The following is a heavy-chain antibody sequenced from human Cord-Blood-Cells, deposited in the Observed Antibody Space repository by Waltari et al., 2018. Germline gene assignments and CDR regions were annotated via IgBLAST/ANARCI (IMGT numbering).Heavy chain of an antibody. CDR3: ARTEGSYYFDY. CDR1: GYSISSGYY. J-gene: IGHJ4*02. Sequence: QVQLQESGPGLVKPSETLSLTCAVSGYSISSGYYWGWIRQPPGKGLEWIGSIYHSGSTYYNPSLKSRVTISVDTSKNQFSLKLSSVTAADTAVYYCARTEGSYYFDYWGQGTLVTVSS. CDR2: IYHSGST. V-gene: IGHV4-38-2*01. D-gene: IGHD1-26*01.